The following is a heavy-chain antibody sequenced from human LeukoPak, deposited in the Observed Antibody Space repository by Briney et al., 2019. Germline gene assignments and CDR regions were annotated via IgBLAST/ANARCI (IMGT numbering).Heavy chain of an antibody. CDR1: GYTFTDYY. CDR3: ARANFLYCSSTTCLFDY. D-gene: IGHD2-2*01. CDR2: INPNSGDI. V-gene: IGHV1-2*02. J-gene: IGHJ4*02. Sequence: ASVKVSCKASGYTFTDYYLHWVRRAPGQGFEWMGWINPNSGDINYAQKFQGRVTMTRDTSISTAHMEMSRLRSDDTAVYYCARANFLYCSSTTCLFDYWGQGTLVTVSS.